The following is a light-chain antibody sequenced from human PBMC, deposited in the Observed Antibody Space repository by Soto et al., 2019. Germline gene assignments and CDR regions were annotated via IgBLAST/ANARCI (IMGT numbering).Light chain of an antibody. V-gene: IGKV3-20*01. Sequence: EIVLTQSPGTLSLSPGERATLSCRASQSVSSSYLAWYQRKPGQAPRLLIYDASSRATGIPDRFSGSGSGTDFTLTISRLGPEDFAVYYCQQYGGSRNAFGGGTKVEIK. J-gene: IGKJ4*01. CDR2: DAS. CDR1: QSVSSSY. CDR3: QQYGGSRNA.